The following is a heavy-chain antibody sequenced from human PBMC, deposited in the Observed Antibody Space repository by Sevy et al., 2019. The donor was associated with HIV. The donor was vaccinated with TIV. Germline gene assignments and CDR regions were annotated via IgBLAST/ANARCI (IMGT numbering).Heavy chain of an antibody. V-gene: IGHV3-21*01. CDR2: ISSGSSYI. CDR1: GFTFSYYT. J-gene: IGHJ4*02. D-gene: IGHD3-10*01. CDR3: VRDINYYGSGGLDY. Sequence: GGSLRLSCAASGFTFSYYTVNWVRQAPGKGLEWVSYISSGSSYIHYADSVKGRFTISRDNAKNSVYLQMNSLRAEDTAVYYCVRDINYYGSGGLDYWGLGTLVTVSS.